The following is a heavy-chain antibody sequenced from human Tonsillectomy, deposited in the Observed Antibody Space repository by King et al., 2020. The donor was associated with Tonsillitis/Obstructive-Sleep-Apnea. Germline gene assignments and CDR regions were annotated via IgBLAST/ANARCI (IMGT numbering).Heavy chain of an antibody. CDR1: GGSISSSSYY. V-gene: IGHV4-39*01. D-gene: IGHD3-3*01. CDR3: ATPRHYYFWSGYFYYYYYGMDV. Sequence: QLQESGPGLVKPSETLSLTCTVSGGSISSSSYYWGWIRQPPGKGLEWIGSIYYSGSTYYNPSLKSRVTISVDTSKNQFSLKRSSVTAADTAVYYCATPRHYYFWSGYFYYYYYGMDVWGQGTTVTVSS. CDR2: IYYSGST. J-gene: IGHJ6*02.